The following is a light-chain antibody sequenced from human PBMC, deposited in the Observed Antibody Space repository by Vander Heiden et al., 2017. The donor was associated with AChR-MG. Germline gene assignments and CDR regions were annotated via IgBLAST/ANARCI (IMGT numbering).Light chain of an antibody. CDR2: AAS. V-gene: IGKV1-6*01. J-gene: IGKJ2*01. CDR1: QDIGNE. Sequence: AIHMTQSPSSLSAFVGDRVSITCRASQDIGNELGWYQQKPGKAPKLLIYAASDLQTGVPSRFSGSASGTDFTLTISSLQPEDFATYYCLQDYNYPYTFGQGTKLEIK. CDR3: LQDYNYPYT.